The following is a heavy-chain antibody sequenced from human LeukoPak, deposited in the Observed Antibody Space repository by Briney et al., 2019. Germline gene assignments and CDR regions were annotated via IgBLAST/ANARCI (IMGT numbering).Heavy chain of an antibody. CDR1: GFTFRSYA. Sequence: GGSLRLSCAASGFTFRSYAMSWVRQAPGKGLEWVLAISGSGTSTYYADSVKGRFTISRDNSKNTPYLQMNSLRAEDTAVYYCEGTYYYDSSDDYWGQGTLVTVSS. J-gene: IGHJ4*02. D-gene: IGHD3-22*01. CDR3: EGTYYYDSSDDY. CDR2: ISGSGTST. V-gene: IGHV3-23*01.